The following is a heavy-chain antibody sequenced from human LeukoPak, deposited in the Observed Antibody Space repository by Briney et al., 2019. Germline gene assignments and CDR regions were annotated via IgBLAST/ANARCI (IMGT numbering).Heavy chain of an antibody. Sequence: PGGSLRLSCAASGFTFSSYGMSWVRQAPGKGLEWVAFISYDGSNKFYADSVKGRFTISRDNSKNTLYLQMNSLRAGDTAVYYCKEVDFWGQGTLVTVSS. J-gene: IGHJ4*02. CDR2: ISYDGSNK. V-gene: IGHV3-30*03. CDR1: GFTFSSYG. CDR3: KEVDF.